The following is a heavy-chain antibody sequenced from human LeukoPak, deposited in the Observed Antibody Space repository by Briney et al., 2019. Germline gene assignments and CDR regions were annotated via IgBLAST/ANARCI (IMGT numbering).Heavy chain of an antibody. V-gene: IGHV4-39*01. CDR1: GASINNNNYY. CDR2: IYYSGST. D-gene: IGHD2-21*02. Sequence: SETLSLTCTGSGASINNNNYYWGWIRQPPGKGLEWIGSIYYSGSTYYNPSLKSRVTISVATSSNQFSLSLSSVPAADTAVYYCARYVVVTAKYYFDYWGQGTLVTVSS. CDR3: ARYVVVTAKYYFDY. J-gene: IGHJ4*02.